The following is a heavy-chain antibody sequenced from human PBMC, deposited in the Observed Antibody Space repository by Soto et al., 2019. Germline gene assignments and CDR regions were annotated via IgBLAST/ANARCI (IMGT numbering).Heavy chain of an antibody. Sequence: SVKVSCKASGGTFSSYAISWVRQAPGQGLEWMGGIIPIFGTANYAQKFQGRVTITADESTSTAYMELSSLRSEDTAVYYCARDRIGYSSSWAYYYYYGMDVWGQGTTVTVSS. CDR3: ARDRIGYSSSWAYYYYYGMDV. CDR2: IIPIFGTA. V-gene: IGHV1-69*13. D-gene: IGHD6-13*01. CDR1: GGTFSSYA. J-gene: IGHJ6*02.